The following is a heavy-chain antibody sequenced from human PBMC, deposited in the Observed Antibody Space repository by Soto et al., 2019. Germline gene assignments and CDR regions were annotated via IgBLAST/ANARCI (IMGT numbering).Heavy chain of an antibody. D-gene: IGHD3-10*01. CDR1: SGSISSSNW. CDR2: IYHSGST. V-gene: IGHV4-4*02. CDR3: ARDYNYYGSGSSNDYYCDYIDV. J-gene: IGHJ6*03. Sequence: SETLSLTCAVSSGSISSSNWWSWVRQPPGKGLEWIGEIYHSGSTNYNPSLKSRVTISVDKSKNQFSLKLSSVTAADTAVYYCARDYNYYGSGSSNDYYCDYIDVRAKRTTDPVSS.